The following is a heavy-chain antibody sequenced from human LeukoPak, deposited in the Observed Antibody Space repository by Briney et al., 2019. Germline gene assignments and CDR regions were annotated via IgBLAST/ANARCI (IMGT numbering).Heavy chain of an antibody. V-gene: IGHV1-46*01. CDR2: INPSGGST. J-gene: IGHJ4*02. CDR1: GYTFITYY. Sequence: ASVKVSCKASGYTFITYYMHWVRQAPGQGLEWMGIINPSGGSTTYAQMFQGRVILTRDTSTRTVYMELYSLRSEDTAVYYCAKGGRDYGDSSGTDWGQGTLVTASS. D-gene: IGHD4-23*01. CDR3: AKGGRDYGDSSGTD.